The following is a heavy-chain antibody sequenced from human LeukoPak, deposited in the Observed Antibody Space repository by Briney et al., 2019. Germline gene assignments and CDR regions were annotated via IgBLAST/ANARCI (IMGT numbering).Heavy chain of an antibody. CDR3: ARARIPYILGATINY. D-gene: IGHD1-26*01. V-gene: IGHV3-64*01. CDR2: ISSNGGST. Sequence: GGSLRLSCEASGFTFSSYAMHWVRQAPGKGLEYVSGISSNGGSTYYANSVKGRFTISRDNSKNTLYLQMGSLRAEDMAVYYCARARIPYILGATINYWGQGTLVTVSS. CDR1: GFTFSSYA. J-gene: IGHJ4*02.